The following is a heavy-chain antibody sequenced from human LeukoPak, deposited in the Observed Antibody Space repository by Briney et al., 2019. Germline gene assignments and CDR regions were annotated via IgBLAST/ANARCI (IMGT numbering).Heavy chain of an antibody. CDR1: GGSISSYY. CDR2: IYTSGST. J-gene: IGHJ6*03. Sequence: SETLSLTCTVSGGSISSYYWSWIRQPAGKGLEWIGRIYTSGSTNYNPSLKSRVTMSVDTSKNQFSLKLSSVTAADTAVYYCARNGLLSNWGDYYYMDVWGKGTTVTVSS. CDR3: ARNGLLSNWGDYYYMDV. D-gene: IGHD2-2*01. V-gene: IGHV4-4*07.